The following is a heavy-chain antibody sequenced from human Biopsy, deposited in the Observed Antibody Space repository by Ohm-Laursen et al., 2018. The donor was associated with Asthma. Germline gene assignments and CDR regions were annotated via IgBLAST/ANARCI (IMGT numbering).Heavy chain of an antibody. J-gene: IGHJ6*02. CDR3: ARGGYYGDRRHHNGLDV. D-gene: IGHD4-17*01. CDR1: GDILRSFG. V-gene: IGHV1-69*01. CDR2: VIPIYRTT. Sequence: SSVSPSCKLHGDILRSFGIKSVRKAPGHGLEWMGGVIPIYRTTHTAQKFQGRVTITADESTSTAYMELTSLRKEETAVYYCARGGYYGDRRHHNGLDVWGQGTTVTVSS.